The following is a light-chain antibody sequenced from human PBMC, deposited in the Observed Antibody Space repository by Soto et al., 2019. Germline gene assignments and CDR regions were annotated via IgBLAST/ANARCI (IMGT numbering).Light chain of an antibody. V-gene: IGLV1-47*01. J-gene: IGLJ3*02. CDR1: SSNIGSNY. Sequence: QSVLTQPPSASGTPGQRVTISCSGSSSNIGSNYVYWYQQLPGTAPKLLIYRNNHRPSGVPDRFSGSKSGTSASLAISGLRSEDEADYYCAAWDDSLSGLWVFGGGTKVTVL. CDR3: AAWDDSLSGLWV. CDR2: RNN.